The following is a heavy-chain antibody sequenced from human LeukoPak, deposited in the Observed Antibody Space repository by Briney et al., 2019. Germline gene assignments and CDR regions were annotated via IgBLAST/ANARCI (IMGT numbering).Heavy chain of an antibody. CDR3: ARDQVGATPIDY. J-gene: IGHJ4*02. V-gene: IGHV3-74*01. CDR1: GFTFSNYW. D-gene: IGHD1-26*01. Sequence: GGSLRLSCAASGFTFSNYWMHWVRQVPGKGLLWGSHINSDGGSTGYADSVKGRFTISRDNAKNTLYLHMNSLRAEDTAVYYCARDQVGATPIDYWGQGTLVTVSS. CDR2: INSDGGST.